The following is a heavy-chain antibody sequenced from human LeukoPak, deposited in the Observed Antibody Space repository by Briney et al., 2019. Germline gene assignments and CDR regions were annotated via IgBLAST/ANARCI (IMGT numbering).Heavy chain of an antibody. D-gene: IGHD1-26*01. V-gene: IGHV4-31*03. CDR3: ARMGIVGATGYYFDY. CDR1: GGSISSGNYY. Sequence: SETLSLTCTVSGGSISSGNYYWNWIRQHPGEGLEWIGYIYYSGSTYYNPSLKSRVTISVDTSKNQFSLRLSSVAAADTAVYYCARMGIVGATGYYFDYWGQGTLVTVSS. J-gene: IGHJ4*02. CDR2: IYYSGST.